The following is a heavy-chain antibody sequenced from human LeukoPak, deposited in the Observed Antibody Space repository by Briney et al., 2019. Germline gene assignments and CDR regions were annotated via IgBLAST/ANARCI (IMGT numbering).Heavy chain of an antibody. V-gene: IGHV3-23*01. D-gene: IGHD6-19*01. Sequence: GGSLRLSCAASGFTFSNFAMSWVRQAPGKGLEWVSAISGSGGSTYHADSVKGRFTISRDNSKNRLSLQMNSLRAEDTAVYYCAKDVCRYSSGCLSFDYWGQGTLVTVSS. CDR2: ISGSGGST. CDR3: AKDVCRYSSGCLSFDY. J-gene: IGHJ4*02. CDR1: GFTFSNFA.